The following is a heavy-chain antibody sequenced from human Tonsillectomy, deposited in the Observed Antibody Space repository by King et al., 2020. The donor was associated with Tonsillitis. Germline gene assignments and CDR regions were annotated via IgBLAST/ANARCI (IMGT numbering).Heavy chain of an antibody. V-gene: IGHV3-30*03. J-gene: IGHJ6*02. Sequence: VQLVESGGGVVQPGRSLRLSCAASGFIFRSYGMHWVRQAPGKGLEWVAVMSYDGSISYYGDAVQGRFTISRDNSKNTLSLQMYSLRPEDTAVYYCARDLFTVPGHQISYGMDVWGQGTTVTVSS. CDR2: MSYDGSIS. CDR3: ARDLFTVPGHQISYGMDV. CDR1: GFIFRSYG. D-gene: IGHD6-19*01.